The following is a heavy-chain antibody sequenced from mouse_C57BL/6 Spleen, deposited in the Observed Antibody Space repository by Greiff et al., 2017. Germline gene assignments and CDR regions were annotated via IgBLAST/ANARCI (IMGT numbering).Heavy chain of an antibody. CDR1: GFTFSDSY. CDR2: ISNGGGST. D-gene: IGHD1-1*01. Sequence: EVKVVESGGGLVQPGGSLKLSCAASGFTFSDSYMYWVRQTPEKRLEWVAYISNGGGSTYYPDTVKGRFTISRETAKNTLYLQMSRLKSEDTAMDYCARPYYYAVAWFAYWGQGTLVTVSA. CDR3: ARPYYYAVAWFAY. V-gene: IGHV5-12*01. J-gene: IGHJ3*01.